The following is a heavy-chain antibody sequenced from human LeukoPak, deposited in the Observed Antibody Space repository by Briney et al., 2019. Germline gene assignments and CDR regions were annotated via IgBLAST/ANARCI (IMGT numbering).Heavy chain of an antibody. V-gene: IGHV3-23*01. D-gene: IGHD6-13*01. Sequence: GGSLRLSCAASGFTFSSYAMSWVRQAPGKGLEWVSAISGSGGSTYYADSVKGRFTISRDNSKNTLYLQMNSLRAEDTAVYYVTIAAAGGDFDYWGQGTLVTVSS. CDR3: TIAAAGGDFDY. J-gene: IGHJ4*02. CDR2: ISGSGGST. CDR1: GFTFSSYA.